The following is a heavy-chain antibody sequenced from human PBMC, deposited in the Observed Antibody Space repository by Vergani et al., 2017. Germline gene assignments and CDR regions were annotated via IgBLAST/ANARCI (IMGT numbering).Heavy chain of an antibody. CDR3: ARDLYYYDSSGFGDY. CDR2: ISYDGSNK. J-gene: IGHJ4*02. V-gene: IGHV3-30-3*01. Sequence: QVQLVESGGGVVQPGRSLRLSCAASGFTFSSYAMHWVRQAPGKGLEWVAVISYDGSNKYYADSVTGRFTISRDNSKNTLYLQMNSLRAEDTAVYYCARDLYYYDSSGFGDYWGQGTLVTVSS. D-gene: IGHD3-22*01. CDR1: GFTFSSYA.